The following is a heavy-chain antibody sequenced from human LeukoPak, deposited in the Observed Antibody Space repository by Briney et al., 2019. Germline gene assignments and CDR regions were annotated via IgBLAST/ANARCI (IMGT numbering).Heavy chain of an antibody. D-gene: IGHD6-19*01. V-gene: IGHV3-21*01. J-gene: IGHJ4*02. CDR2: ISRSSSYI. CDR1: GFTFSGYS. Sequence: GGSLRLSCAASGFTFSGYSMNWVRQAPGKGLEWVSSISRSSSYIYYADSVKGRFTISRDNAKNSLYLQMNSLRAEDTAVYYCARGIAVAGTGFDYWGQGTLVTVSS. CDR3: ARGIAVAGTGFDY.